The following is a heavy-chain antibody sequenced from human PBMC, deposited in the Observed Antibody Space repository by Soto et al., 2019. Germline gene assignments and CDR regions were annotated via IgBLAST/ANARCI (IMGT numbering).Heavy chain of an antibody. D-gene: IGHD3-16*01. CDR3: ARGGSYASPNFDH. Sequence: PSETLSLTCAVSGASISSYYWSWIRQSPGKGMEWIGYIFYGGSTNYNPSLKSRVSMSVDTSENRLSLRLTSVTSADTAVYHCARGGSYASPNFDHWGQGALVTVSS. CDR1: GASISSYY. V-gene: IGHV4-59*01. J-gene: IGHJ4*02. CDR2: IFYGGST.